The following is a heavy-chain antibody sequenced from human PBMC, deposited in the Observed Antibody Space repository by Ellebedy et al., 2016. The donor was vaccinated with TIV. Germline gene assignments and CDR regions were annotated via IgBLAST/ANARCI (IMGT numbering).Heavy chain of an antibody. V-gene: IGHV3-53*01. Sequence: GGSLRLXCAASGFIVSSNYMSWVRQAPGKGLEWVSVIYSGGTTSYADSVRGRFTISRDISKNTLSLQMNSLRADDTAVYYCARGVWEYSSSWFDYWGQGTLVTVSS. J-gene: IGHJ4*02. CDR3: ARGVWEYSSSWFDY. CDR2: IYSGGTT. CDR1: GFIVSSNY. D-gene: IGHD6-13*01.